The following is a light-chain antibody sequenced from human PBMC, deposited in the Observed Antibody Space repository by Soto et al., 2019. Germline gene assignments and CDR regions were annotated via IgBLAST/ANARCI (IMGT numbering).Light chain of an antibody. CDR1: QDISNY. J-gene: IGKJ2*01. CDR3: QQYDNLPSYT. CDR2: RVS. Sequence: DIPMSQSPSSLSASVGDRVTITCQASQDISNYLNWYQHKPGKAPKLLIFRVSNLETGVPSRISGGGSATHFTFTISSLQPEDIATYYCQQYDNLPSYTFGPGTKLEIK. V-gene: IGKV1-33*01.